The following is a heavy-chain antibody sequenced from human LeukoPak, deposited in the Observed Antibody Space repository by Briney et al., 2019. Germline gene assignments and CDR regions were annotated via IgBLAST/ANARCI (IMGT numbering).Heavy chain of an antibody. D-gene: IGHD3-3*01. V-gene: IGHV3-48*03. CDR1: GFTFSTYE. J-gene: IGHJ3*02. Sequence: GGFLRLSCAASGFTFSTYEMNWVRQAPGKGLEWGSYINSGGTTIYYADSVKGRFTVSRDNAKNSLHLQMNRLGAEATAVYYCESDPRRRSVVDAFDIWGQGQMATVSS. CDR3: ESDPRRRSVVDAFDI. CDR2: INSGGTTI.